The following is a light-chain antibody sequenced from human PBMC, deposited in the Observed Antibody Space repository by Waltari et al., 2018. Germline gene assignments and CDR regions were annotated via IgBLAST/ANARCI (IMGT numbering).Light chain of an antibody. CDR2: WES. CDR3: QKYDSTLWT. Sequence: IVMTQSPYSLAVSLGERATINFKSSQSVLYSSNNKNYLAWYQQKPGQPPKMLIYWESTRESGVPDRVSGSGSGTDFTLTSSSMKAEDVAVYYCQKYDSTLWTVGKGTKVEIK. V-gene: IGKV4-1*01. CDR1: QSVLYSSNNKNY. J-gene: IGKJ1*01.